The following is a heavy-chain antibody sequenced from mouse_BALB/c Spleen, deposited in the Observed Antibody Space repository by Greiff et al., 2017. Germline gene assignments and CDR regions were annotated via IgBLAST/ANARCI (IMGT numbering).Heavy chain of an antibody. CDR3: ARLRLLRGVWFAY. V-gene: IGHV1-9*01. D-gene: IGHD2-3*01. Sequence: VQLVESGAELMKPGASVKISCKATGYTFSSYWIEWVKQRPGHGLEWIGEILPGSGSTNYNEKFKGKATFTADTSSNTAYMQLSSLTSEDSAVYYCARLRLLRGVWFAYWGQGTLVTVSA. CDR2: ILPGSGST. J-gene: IGHJ3*01. CDR1: GYTFSSYW.